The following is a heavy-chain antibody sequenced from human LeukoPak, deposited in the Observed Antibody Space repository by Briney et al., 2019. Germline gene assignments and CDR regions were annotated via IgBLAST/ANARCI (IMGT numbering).Heavy chain of an antibody. CDR3: AREGDLYYFDY. CDR2: INSDGSST. D-gene: IGHD3-10*01. J-gene: IGHJ4*02. CDR1: GFTFSSYW. V-gene: IGHV3-74*01. Sequence: SGGSLRLSCAASGFTFSSYWMHWVRQAPGKGLVWVSRINSDGSSTSYADSVKGRFTISRDNAKNTLYLQMNSLRVEDTAVYYCAREGDLYYFDYWGQGTLVTVSS.